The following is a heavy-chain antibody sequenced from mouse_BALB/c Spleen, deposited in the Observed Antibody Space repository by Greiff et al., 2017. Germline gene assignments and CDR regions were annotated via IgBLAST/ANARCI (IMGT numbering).Heavy chain of an antibody. J-gene: IGHJ3*01. V-gene: IGHV5-4*02. CDR2: ISDGGSYT. D-gene: IGHD2-1*01. CDR1: GFTFSDYY. CDR3: ASGYGNAWFAY. Sequence: EVKLVESGGGLVKPGGSLKLSCAASGFTFSDYYMYWVRQTPEKRLEWVATISDGGSYTYYPDSVKGRFTISRDNAKNNLYLQMSSLKSEDTAMYYCASGYGNAWFAYWGQGTLVTVSA.